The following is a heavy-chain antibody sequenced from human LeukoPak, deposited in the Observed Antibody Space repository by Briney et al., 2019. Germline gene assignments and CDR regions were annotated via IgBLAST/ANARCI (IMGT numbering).Heavy chain of an antibody. CDR2: ISGSGGST. CDR1: GFTFSSYA. Sequence: PGGSLRLSCAASGFTFSSYAMSWVGQAPGKGLEWVSAISGSGGSTYYADSVKGRFTISRDNSKNTLYLQMNSLRAEDTAVYYCAKGSGTYDILTGYYRLYYYYYGMHVWGQGTTVTVSS. D-gene: IGHD3-9*01. V-gene: IGHV3-23*01. J-gene: IGHJ6*02. CDR3: AKGSGTYDILTGYYRLYYYYYGMHV.